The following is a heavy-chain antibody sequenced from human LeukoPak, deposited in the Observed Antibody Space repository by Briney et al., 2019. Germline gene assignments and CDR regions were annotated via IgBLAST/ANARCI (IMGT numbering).Heavy chain of an antibody. CDR1: GLSFSTYS. CDR2: IRGSGADK. D-gene: IGHD1/OR15-1a*01. Sequence: GGSLRLSSPASGLSFSTYSMSWVGKAPGKGRGWVSSIRGSGADKYYADSVKGRFSISRDNSQDTLSLQMNSLRAEDTAVYYCAKISWDGRGTFDWGRGTPVTLSS. V-gene: IGHV3-23*01. CDR3: AKISWDGRGTFD. J-gene: IGHJ4*02.